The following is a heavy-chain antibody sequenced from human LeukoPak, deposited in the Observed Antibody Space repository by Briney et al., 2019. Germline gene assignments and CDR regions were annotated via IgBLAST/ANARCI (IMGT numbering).Heavy chain of an antibody. V-gene: IGHV3-21*01. D-gene: IGHD2-2*01. CDR1: GFTFSSYS. J-gene: IGHJ6*02. Sequence: PGGSLRLSCAASGFTFSSYSMNWVRQAPGKGLEWVSSISSSSSYIYYADSVKGRFTFSRDNSKNTLYLQMSSLRAEDTAVYYCAKEKGIYCSSIDCSPGMDVWGQGTTVTVSS. CDR3: AKEKGIYCSSIDCSPGMDV. CDR2: ISSSSSYI.